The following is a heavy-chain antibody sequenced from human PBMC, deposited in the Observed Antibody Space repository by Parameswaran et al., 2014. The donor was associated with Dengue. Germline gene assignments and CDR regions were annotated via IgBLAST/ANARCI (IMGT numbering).Heavy chain of an antibody. D-gene: IGHD5-24*01. J-gene: IGHJ6*02. Sequence: WIRQPPGKGLEWVSSISSSKSYIYYADSVKGRLTISRDNAKNSLFLQMNSLTAEDTAVYYCARDFDGYGMDVWGHGTTVTVSS. CDR2: ISSSKSYI. CDR3: ARDFDGYGMDV. V-gene: IGHV3-21*01.